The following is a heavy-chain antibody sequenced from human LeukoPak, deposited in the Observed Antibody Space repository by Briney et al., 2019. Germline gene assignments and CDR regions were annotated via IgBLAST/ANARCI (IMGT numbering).Heavy chain of an antibody. CDR1: GGSISSYY. CDR3: ARVGRGGVVSAATEYFDY. CDR2: IYYSGST. Sequence: SETLSLTCTVSGGSISSYYWSWIRQPPGKGLEWIGYIYYSGSTNYNPSLKSRVTISVDTSKNQFSLKLSSVTAADTAVYYCARVGRGGVVSAATEYFDYWGPGTLVTVSS. V-gene: IGHV4-59*01. J-gene: IGHJ4*02. D-gene: IGHD2-2*01.